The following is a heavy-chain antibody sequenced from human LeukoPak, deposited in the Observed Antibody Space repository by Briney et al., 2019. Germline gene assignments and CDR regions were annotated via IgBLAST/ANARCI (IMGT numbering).Heavy chain of an antibody. V-gene: IGHV3-23*01. Sequence: GGSLRLSCVASGFTISGHAMSWVRQAPAKGLEWVSITVAGYSETHYADSVRGQFTISRDDSSNTLSLEMNSLRADDTGTYYCVKDFCRGGNCPFPFFGSWGQGTVVTVSS. D-gene: IGHD4-23*01. J-gene: IGHJ4*02. CDR2: TVAGYSET. CDR1: GFTISGHA. CDR3: VKDFCRGGNCPFPFFGS.